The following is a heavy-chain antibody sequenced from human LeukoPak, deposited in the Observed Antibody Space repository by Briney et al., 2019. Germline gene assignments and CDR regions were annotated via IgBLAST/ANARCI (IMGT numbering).Heavy chain of an antibody. CDR1: GYTFTSYG. CDR2: ISAYNGNT. Sequence: ASVKVSCKASGYTFTSYGISWVRQAPGQGLEWMGWISAYNGNTNYAQKFQGRVTMTIDTSTTTVYMELRSLRSDDTAIYYCARGGDTAIRDWGQGTLVTVSS. V-gene: IGHV1-18*01. J-gene: IGHJ4*02. CDR3: ARGGDTAIRD. D-gene: IGHD5-18*01.